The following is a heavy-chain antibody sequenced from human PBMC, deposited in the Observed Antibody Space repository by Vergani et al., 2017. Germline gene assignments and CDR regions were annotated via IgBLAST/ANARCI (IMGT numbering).Heavy chain of an antibody. CDR1: GFTFNQYG. CDR3: ARDLRLLYNRFDP. V-gene: IGHV3-33*01. Sequence: QLLESGGGLIQPGGSLRLSCAASGFTFNQYGMHWVRQAPGKGLEWVAVTWYYGNNKQYADSVKGRFTISRDNYKSTMYLQMNSLRDEDTGVYYCARDLRLLYNRFDPWGQGTLVTVSS. CDR2: TWYYGNNK. J-gene: IGHJ5*02. D-gene: IGHD1-14*01.